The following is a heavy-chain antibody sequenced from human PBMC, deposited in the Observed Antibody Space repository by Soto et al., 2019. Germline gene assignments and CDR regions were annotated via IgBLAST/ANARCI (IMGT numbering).Heavy chain of an antibody. CDR2: TYYRSKWYN. CDR1: GDRVSSNSAA. V-gene: IGHV6-1*01. J-gene: IGHJ6*03. D-gene: IGHD1-7*01. Sequence: SQTLSLTCAISGDRVSSNSAAWNWIRQSPSRGLEWLGRTYYRSKWYNDYPVSVKSRITINPDTSKNQFSLQLNSVTPEDTAVYYCARVPGNWNFAYYYYMDVWGKGTTVTVSS. CDR3: ARVPGNWNFAYYYYMDV.